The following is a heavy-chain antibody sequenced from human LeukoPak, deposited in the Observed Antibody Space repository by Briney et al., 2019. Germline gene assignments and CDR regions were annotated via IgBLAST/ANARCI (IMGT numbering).Heavy chain of an antibody. CDR3: ARHKEVGDYYYFDY. CDR2: INPSGGST. J-gene: IGHJ4*02. V-gene: IGHV1-46*01. D-gene: IGHD2/OR15-2a*01. Sequence: ASVKVSCKASGYTSTSYYMHWVRQAPGQGLEWMGIINPSGGSTSYTQKFQGRVTMTRDTSTTTVYMELSSLRSQDTAVYYCARHKEVGDYYYFDYWGQGTLVTVSS. CDR1: GYTSTSYY.